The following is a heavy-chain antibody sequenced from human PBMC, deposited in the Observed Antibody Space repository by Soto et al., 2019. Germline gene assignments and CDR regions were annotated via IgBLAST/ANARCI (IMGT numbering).Heavy chain of an antibody. J-gene: IGHJ6*02. D-gene: IGHD5-12*01. V-gene: IGHV1-18*01. CDR1: GYTFTSYG. CDR3: ARRLDIVATNYYYGMDV. Sequence: ASVKVSCKASGYTFTSYGISWVRQAPGQGLEWMGWISAYNGNTNYAQKLQGRVTMTTDTSTSTAYMELRSLRSDDTAVYYCARRLDIVATNYYYGMDVWGQGTMVTVSS. CDR2: ISAYNGNT.